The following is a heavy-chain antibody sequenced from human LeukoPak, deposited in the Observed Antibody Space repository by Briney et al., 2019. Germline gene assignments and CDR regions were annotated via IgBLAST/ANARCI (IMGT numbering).Heavy chain of an antibody. CDR2: IYTSGST. V-gene: IGHV4-4*07. D-gene: IGHD3-3*01. CDR1: GGSISSYY. J-gene: IGHJ6*02. Sequence: SETLSLTCIVSGGSISSYYWSWIRQPAGKGLEWIGRIYTSGSTNYNPSLKSRVTMSVDTSKNQFSLKLSSVTAADTAVYYCARDVCSSTSCRYYDFWSGYPGGMDVWGQGTTVTVSS. CDR3: ARDVCSSTSCRYYDFWSGYPGGMDV.